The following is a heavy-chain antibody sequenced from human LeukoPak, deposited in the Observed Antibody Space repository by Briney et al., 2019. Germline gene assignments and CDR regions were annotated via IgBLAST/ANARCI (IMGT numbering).Heavy chain of an antibody. V-gene: IGHV4-4*07. CDR1: GGSISSCY. D-gene: IGHD2-15*01. J-gene: IGHJ6*04. CDR2: IYTSGST. Sequence: SETLSLXCTVSGGSISSCYWSWIRQPAGKGLEWIGRIYTSGSTNYNPSLKSRVTMSVDTSKNQFSLKLSSVTAADTAVYYCARDRAPEDLDVWGKGTTVTVSS. CDR3: ARDRAPEDLDV.